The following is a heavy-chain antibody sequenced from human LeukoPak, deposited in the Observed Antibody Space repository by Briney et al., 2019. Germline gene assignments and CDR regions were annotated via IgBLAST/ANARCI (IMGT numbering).Heavy chain of an antibody. CDR3: ARAGVRGVIGYYYYYMDV. CDR2: IYTSGST. Sequence: SETLSLTCTVSGGSISSGSYYWSWIRQPAGKGLEWIGRIYTSGSTNYNPSLKSRVTISVDTSKSQFSLKLSSVTAADTAVYYCARAGVRGVIGYYYYYMDVWGKGTTVTVSS. V-gene: IGHV4-61*02. D-gene: IGHD3-10*01. J-gene: IGHJ6*03. CDR1: GGSISSGSYY.